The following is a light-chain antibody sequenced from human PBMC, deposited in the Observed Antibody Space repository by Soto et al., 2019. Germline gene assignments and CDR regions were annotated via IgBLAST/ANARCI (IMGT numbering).Light chain of an antibody. Sequence: DIHMTQSPSTLSASLGDRVTITCRASQSISGWLAWFQHKPGKAPKLLIYKASSLESGVPSRFSGSGSGTEFTLTISSLQPDDFATYYCQQYNSYSTFGQGTRLEIK. V-gene: IGKV1-5*03. CDR1: QSISGW. CDR3: QQYNSYST. CDR2: KAS. J-gene: IGKJ5*01.